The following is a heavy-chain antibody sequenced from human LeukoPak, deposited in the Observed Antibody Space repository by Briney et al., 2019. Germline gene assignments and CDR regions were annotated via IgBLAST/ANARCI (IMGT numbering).Heavy chain of an antibody. CDR3: ARDPSLSGIPGAFDI. D-gene: IGHD1-14*01. CDR1: GYTFTGYY. Sequence: ASVKVSCKASGYTFTGYYIHWVRQAPGQGLEWMGWINPNSGGTNYAQKFQGRVTMTRDTSISTAYMELSRLRSDDTAVYYCARDPSLSGIPGAFDIWGQGTMVTVSS. V-gene: IGHV1-2*02. CDR2: INPNSGGT. J-gene: IGHJ3*02.